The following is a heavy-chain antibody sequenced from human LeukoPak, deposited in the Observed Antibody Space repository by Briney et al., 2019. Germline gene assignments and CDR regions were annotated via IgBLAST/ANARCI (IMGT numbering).Heavy chain of an antibody. CDR2: IDHSGST. V-gene: IGHV4-34*01. CDR3: ARTYTVFYYFDY. J-gene: IGHJ4*02. D-gene: IGHD1-1*01. Sequence: SETLSLTCAVYGGSFSGYYWSWIRQPPGKGLEWIGEIDHSGSTNYNPSLKSRVTTSVDTSKNQFSLKLNSVTAADTAVYYCARTYTVFYYFDYWGQGTLITVSS. CDR1: GGSFSGYY.